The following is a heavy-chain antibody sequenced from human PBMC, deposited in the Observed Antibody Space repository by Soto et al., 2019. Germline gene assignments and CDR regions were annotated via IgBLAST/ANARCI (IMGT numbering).Heavy chain of an antibody. CDR1: GGTLSSYP. Sequence: QVQLVQSGHEVKKPGSSVKVSCKASGGTLSSYPISWVRQAPGQGLEWMGRIIPILGIANDAQEFQGKVTITADKSTSKAYRGLSSLRSEDTAVYYGAMGGIQLWYQDLNHYLGQGTLGTVSS. CDR3: AMGGIQLWYQDLNHY. J-gene: IGHJ4*02. CDR2: IIPILGIA. D-gene: IGHD5-18*01. V-gene: IGHV1-69*02.